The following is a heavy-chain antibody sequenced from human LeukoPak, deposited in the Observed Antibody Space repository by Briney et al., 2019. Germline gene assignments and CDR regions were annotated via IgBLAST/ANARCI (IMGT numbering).Heavy chain of an antibody. Sequence: SETLSLTCAVYGGSFSGYYWSWIRQPPGKGLEWIGEINHSGSTNYNPSLKSRVTISVDTSKNQFSLKLSSVTAADTAVYYCARENSYYYYYYMDVWGKGTTVTVSS. V-gene: IGHV4-34*01. CDR3: ARENSYYYYYYMDV. J-gene: IGHJ6*03. CDR1: GGSFSGYY. CDR2: INHSGST.